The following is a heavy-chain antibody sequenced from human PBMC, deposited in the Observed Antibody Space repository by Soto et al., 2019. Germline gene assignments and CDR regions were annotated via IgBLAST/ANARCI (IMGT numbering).Heavy chain of an antibody. J-gene: IGHJ4*02. D-gene: IGHD2-2*01. CDR2: IRSEANSYAT. CDR1: GFTFSDSA. CDR3: SRGYCSSTSCYLDY. V-gene: IGHV3-73*02. Sequence: EVQLVESGGGLVQPGGSLKLSCAATGFTFSDSALHWVRQASGKGLEWVGRIRSEANSYATAYAASVKGRFTISRDDSKNTAYLQMTSLTTEDTAMYYCSRGYCSSTSCYLDYWGQGTLVTVSS.